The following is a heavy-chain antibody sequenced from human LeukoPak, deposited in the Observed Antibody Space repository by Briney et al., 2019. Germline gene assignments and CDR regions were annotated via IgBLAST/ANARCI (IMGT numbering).Heavy chain of an antibody. CDR2: INPSGGST. V-gene: IGHV1-46*01. CDR3: ARDPYGPRTGYYYYMDV. D-gene: IGHD3-10*01. Sequence: GASVKVSCKASGYTFTSYYMHWVRQAPGQGLEWMGIINPSGGSTSYAQKFQGRVTMTRDTSTSTVYIELSSLRSEDTAVYYCARDPYGPRTGYYYYMDVWGKGTTVTVSS. J-gene: IGHJ6*03. CDR1: GYTFTSYY.